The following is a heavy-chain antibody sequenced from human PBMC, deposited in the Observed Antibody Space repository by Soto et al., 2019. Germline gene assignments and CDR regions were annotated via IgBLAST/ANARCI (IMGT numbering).Heavy chain of an antibody. J-gene: IGHJ6*02. CDR2: INHSGST. CDR1: GGSFSGDY. Sequence: SETLSLTCAVYGGSFSGDYWSWIRQPPGKGLEWIGEINHSGSTNYNPSLKSRVTISVDTSKNQFSLKLSSVTAADTAVYYCARGKRIAAAGYYYYGMDVWGQGTTVT. CDR3: ARGKRIAAAGYYYYGMDV. D-gene: IGHD6-13*01. V-gene: IGHV4-34*01.